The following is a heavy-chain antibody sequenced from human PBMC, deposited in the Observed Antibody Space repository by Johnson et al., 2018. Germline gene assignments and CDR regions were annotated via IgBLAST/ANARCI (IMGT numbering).Heavy chain of an antibody. D-gene: IGHD5-18*01. J-gene: IGHJ6*03. V-gene: IGHV4-59*03. CDR2: IFYTGSI. Sequence: QVQLQESGPGLVEPSETLSLTCTVSGVSISAFYWSWIRQPPGQGLEWVGYIFYTGSIDYNPSHKSRGTISGDTSKNQFSLKLTSVTAADTAVYYCARLLGGYTDGYGYYYMDVWGKGTTVTVSS. CDR1: GVSISAFY. CDR3: ARLLGGYTDGYGYYYMDV.